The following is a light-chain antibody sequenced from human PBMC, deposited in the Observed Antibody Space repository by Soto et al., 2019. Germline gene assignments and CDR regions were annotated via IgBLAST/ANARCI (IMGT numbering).Light chain of an antibody. CDR3: QSYDSSLSVHYV. CDR1: SSNIGAGYD. V-gene: IGLV1-40*01. Sequence: QSVLPQPPSVSGAPGQRVTISCTGSSSNIGAGYDVHWYQQLPGTAPKLLIYGNSNRPSGVPDRFSGSKSGTSASLAITGLQAEDEADYYCQSYDSSLSVHYVFGTGTKVTVL. CDR2: GNS. J-gene: IGLJ1*01.